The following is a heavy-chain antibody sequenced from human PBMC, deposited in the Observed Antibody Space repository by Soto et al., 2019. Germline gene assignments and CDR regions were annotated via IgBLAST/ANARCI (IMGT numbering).Heavy chain of an antibody. CDR1: GGSITSYY. Sequence: QVQLQESGPGLVKPSETLSLTCNVSGGSITSYYWSWVRQPPGKGLEWVGFIVYSGNTNYNPSLKSRLTISVDTSKNLLLLKLTSVTAADTAVYYCARAEYFGYIDLWGRGTQVTVSS. J-gene: IGHJ2*01. CDR2: IVYSGNT. V-gene: IGHV4-59*01. CDR3: ARAEYFGYIDL.